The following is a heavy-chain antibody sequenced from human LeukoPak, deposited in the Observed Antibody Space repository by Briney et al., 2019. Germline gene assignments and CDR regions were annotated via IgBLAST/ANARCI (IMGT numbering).Heavy chain of an antibody. CDR3: ARGSRELYYFDY. D-gene: IGHD1-7*01. J-gene: IGHJ4*02. Sequence: PSETLSLTCTVSGGSISSYYWSWIRQPPGKGLEWIGYIYYSGSTKYNPSLKSRVTISVDASKTQFSLKLNTVTAADTAVYYCARGSRELYYFDYWGQGTLVTVSS. CDR2: IYYSGST. CDR1: GGSISSYY. V-gene: IGHV4-59*01.